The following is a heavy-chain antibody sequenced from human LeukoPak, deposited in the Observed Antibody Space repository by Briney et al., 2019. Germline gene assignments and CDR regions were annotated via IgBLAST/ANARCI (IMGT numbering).Heavy chain of an antibody. D-gene: IGHD2-15*01. V-gene: IGHV1-18*01. J-gene: IGHJ4*02. Sequence: ASVKVSCKASGYTFTSYGISWVRQAPGQGLEWMGWISAYNGNTNYAQKLQGRVTMTTDTSTSTAYMELRSLRSDDTAVYYCARDTRQDIVVVVAATPLDYWGQGTLVTVSS. CDR1: GYTFTSYG. CDR2: ISAYNGNT. CDR3: ARDTRQDIVVVVAATPLDY.